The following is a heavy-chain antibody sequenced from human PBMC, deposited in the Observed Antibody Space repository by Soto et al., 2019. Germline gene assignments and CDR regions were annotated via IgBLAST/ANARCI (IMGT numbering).Heavy chain of an antibody. V-gene: IGHV4-61*01. CDR1: GGSVSSSFFY. J-gene: IGHJ4*02. CDR2: IYYTGTT. D-gene: IGHD6-13*01. Sequence: KTSETLSLTGTVSGGSVSSSFFYWSWVRQPPGQRLEWIGYIYYTGTTNYNPSLASRVAMSVDTSKKQSTLNLRSLTAADKARYYWARLPTSSGWSRFDSLGQGTLVTVSS. CDR3: ARLPTSSGWSRFDS.